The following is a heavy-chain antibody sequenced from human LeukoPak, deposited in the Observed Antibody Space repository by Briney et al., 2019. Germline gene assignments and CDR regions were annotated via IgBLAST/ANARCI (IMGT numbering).Heavy chain of an antibody. Sequence: PSETLSLTCAVYGGSFSGYYWSWIRQPPGKGLEWIGEINHSGSTNYNPSLKSRVTISVDTSKNQFSLKLSSVTAADTAVYYCANGGRMATIAHWGQGTLVTVSS. J-gene: IGHJ4*02. CDR1: GGSFSGYY. V-gene: IGHV4-34*01. CDR2: INHSGST. CDR3: ANGGRMATIAH. D-gene: IGHD5-24*01.